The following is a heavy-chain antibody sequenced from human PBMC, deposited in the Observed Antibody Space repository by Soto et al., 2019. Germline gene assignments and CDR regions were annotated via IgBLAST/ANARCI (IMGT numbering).Heavy chain of an antibody. D-gene: IGHD5-12*01. V-gene: IGHV5-51*01. CDR3: ARHRKSGYDWVEHYYSMDV. CDR2: IYPGDSNT. CDR1: GYSFTIYW. Sequence: HGESLKISCKGSGYSFTIYWIAWVRQMPGKGLEWMGIIYPGDSNTRYSPSFQGRVTISADKSLSTAYLQWSSLKASDTAMYYCARHRKSGYDWVEHYYSMDVWGQGTTVTVSS. J-gene: IGHJ6*02.